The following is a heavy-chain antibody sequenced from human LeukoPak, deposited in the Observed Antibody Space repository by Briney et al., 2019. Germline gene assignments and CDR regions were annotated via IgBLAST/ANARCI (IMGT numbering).Heavy chain of an antibody. CDR3: ARVGYCSTTSCYWRAFDY. D-gene: IGHD2-2*01. Sequence: PGGSLRLSCAASGFTFSNYAMSWVRQAPGKGLEWVSAISGSGGSTYYADSVKGRFTISRDNSKNTLYLQMNSLRAEDTAVYYCARVGYCSTTSCYWRAFDYWGQGTLVTVSS. J-gene: IGHJ4*02. CDR1: GFTFSNYA. V-gene: IGHV3-23*01. CDR2: ISGSGGST.